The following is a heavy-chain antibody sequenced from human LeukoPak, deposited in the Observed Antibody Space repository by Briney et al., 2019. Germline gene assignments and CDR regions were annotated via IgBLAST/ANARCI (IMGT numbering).Heavy chain of an antibody. J-gene: IGHJ6*02. V-gene: IGHV1-69*13. CDR3: ARGGPGDIVVVPAAILDYYYYGMDV. CDR1: GGTFSSYA. Sequence: SVKVSCKASGGTFSSYAISWVRQAPGQGLEWMGGIIPIFGTANYAQKFQGRVTITADESTSTAYMELSSLRSEDTAVYYCARGGPGDIVVVPAAILDYYYYGMDVWGQGTTVTASS. CDR2: IIPIFGTA. D-gene: IGHD2-2*01.